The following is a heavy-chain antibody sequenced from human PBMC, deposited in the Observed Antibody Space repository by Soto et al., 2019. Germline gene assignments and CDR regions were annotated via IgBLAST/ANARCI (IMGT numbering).Heavy chain of an antibody. D-gene: IGHD3-9*01. Sequence: QVQLVQSGAEVKKPGSSVKVSCKASGGTFSSYAISWVRQAPGQGLEWMGGIIPIFGTANYAQKFQGRVTITADESTSTAYMGLSSLRSEYTAVYYCARGFNVLQYFDWFQGAFDYWGQGTRFAVSA. J-gene: IGHJ4*02. CDR3: ARGFNVLQYFDWFQGAFDY. CDR2: IIPIFGTA. V-gene: IGHV1-69*01. CDR1: GGTFSSYA.